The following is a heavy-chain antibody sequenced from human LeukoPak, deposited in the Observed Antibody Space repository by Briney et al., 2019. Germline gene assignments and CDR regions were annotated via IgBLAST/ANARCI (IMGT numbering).Heavy chain of an antibody. CDR1: GGSISSYY. V-gene: IGHV4-4*07. CDR3: AKSNGYGLVDI. J-gene: IGHJ3*02. D-gene: IGHD3-10*01. Sequence: SETLSLTCTVSGGSISSYYWSWLRQPAGKGLEWIGRIYISGSTNYNPSLKSRVTMSVDTSKNQFSLKLSSVTAADTAVYYCAKSNGYGLVDIWGQGTMVTVSS. CDR2: IYISGST.